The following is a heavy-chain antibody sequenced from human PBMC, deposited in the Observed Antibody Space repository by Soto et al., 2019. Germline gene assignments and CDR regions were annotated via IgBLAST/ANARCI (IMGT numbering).Heavy chain of an antibody. Sequence: QVQLVQSGAEVKKPGASVKVSCKASGYTFTSYYMHWVRQAPGQGLEWMGIINPSGGSTSYAQKFQGRVTMTRDTSTSTVYMELSSLRSEDTAVYYCARGANVITTFGVVTQTPNDYWGQGTLVTVSS. D-gene: IGHD3-3*01. CDR2: INPSGGST. CDR1: GYTFTSYY. J-gene: IGHJ4*02. V-gene: IGHV1-46*03. CDR3: ARGANVITTFGVVTQTPNDY.